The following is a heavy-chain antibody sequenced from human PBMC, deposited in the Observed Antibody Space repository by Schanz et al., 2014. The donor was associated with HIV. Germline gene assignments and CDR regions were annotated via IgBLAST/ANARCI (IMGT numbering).Heavy chain of an antibody. CDR2: IDGRGVST. V-gene: IGHV3-NL1*01. CDR1: GFIFSSYS. CDR3: TRGQSGTYGTFDV. J-gene: IGHJ3*01. Sequence: QVQLVESGGGVVQPGRSLRLSCAASGFIFSSYSMNWVRQAPGKGLQWVSSIDGRGVSTYYGDSLKGRFTISRDNFKDMVYLQMNSLRVEDTALYYCTRGQSGTYGTFDVWGRGTVVTVSS. D-gene: IGHD1-26*01.